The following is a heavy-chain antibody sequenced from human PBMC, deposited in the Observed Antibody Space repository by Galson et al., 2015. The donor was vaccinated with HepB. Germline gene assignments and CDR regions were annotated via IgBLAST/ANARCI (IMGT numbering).Heavy chain of an antibody. CDR3: ASSLFYGMDV. CDR2: ISSSSSYI. CDR1: GFTFSSYS. Sequence: SLRLSCAASGFTFSSYSMTSVRRAPGKGLEWVSSISSSSSYIYYADSLKGRFTISRDNAKNSLYLQMNSLRAEDMAVYYRASSLFYGMDVWGQGTTVTVTS. J-gene: IGHJ6*02. V-gene: IGHV3-21*01.